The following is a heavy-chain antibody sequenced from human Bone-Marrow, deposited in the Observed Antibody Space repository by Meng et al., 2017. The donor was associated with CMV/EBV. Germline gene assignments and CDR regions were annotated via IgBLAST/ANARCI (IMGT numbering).Heavy chain of an antibody. D-gene: IGHD4-23*01. Sequence: GGSLRLSCAASGFTFSSYEMNWVRQAPEKGLEWVSYISSSGSTIYYADSVKGRFTISRDNAKNSLYLQMNSLRAEDTAVYYCASESYYGGNPSQDLWGQGTLVTVSS. CDR2: ISSSGSTI. V-gene: IGHV3-48*03. CDR3: ASESYYGGNPSQDL. CDR1: GFTFSSYE. J-gene: IGHJ5*02.